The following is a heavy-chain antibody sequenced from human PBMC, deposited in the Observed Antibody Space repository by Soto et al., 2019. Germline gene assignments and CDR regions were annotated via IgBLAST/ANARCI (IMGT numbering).Heavy chain of an antibody. CDR3: TTYRSGTTGRDDAFDI. CDR1: GYTFTSNY. V-gene: IGHV1-46*01. J-gene: IGHJ3*02. D-gene: IGHD1-7*01. Sequence: ASVKVSCKASGYTFTSNYLHWVRQAPGQGLEWMGIFNPSGGGTSYAQKFQGRVTMTEDTSTDTAYMELSSLRSEDTAVYYCTTYRSGTTGRDDAFDIWGQGTMVTVSS. CDR2: FNPSGGGT.